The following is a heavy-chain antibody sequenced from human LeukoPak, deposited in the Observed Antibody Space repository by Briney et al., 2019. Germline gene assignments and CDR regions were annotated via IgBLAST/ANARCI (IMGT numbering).Heavy chain of an antibody. Sequence: SETLSLTCTVSGDSVSSSSYFWGWIRQPPGKGLEWIGSFYYSGSTYYNPSLKSRVTISVDTSKNQLSLKLSSVTAADTAFYYCARSVSGNWYFDLWGRGTLVTVSS. CDR2: FYYSGST. CDR1: GDSVSSSSYF. J-gene: IGHJ2*01. CDR3: ARSVSGNWYFDL. D-gene: IGHD1-14*01. V-gene: IGHV4-39*01.